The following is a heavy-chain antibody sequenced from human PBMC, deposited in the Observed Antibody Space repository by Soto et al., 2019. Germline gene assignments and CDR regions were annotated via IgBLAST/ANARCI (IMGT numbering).Heavy chain of an antibody. J-gene: IGHJ5*02. CDR2: INHSGNT. CDR1: GASLSHNY. D-gene: IGHD2-21*01. Sequence: SETQSLTCAVSGASLSHNYCNWLRQPPGKGLEWIGEINHSGNTNYNPSLRSLVTISIDTSKNQLSVSLRSVSGTDTAGYYCVRVRGEFHAWFQGTPVTVSS. CDR3: VRVRGEFHA. V-gene: IGHV4-34*01.